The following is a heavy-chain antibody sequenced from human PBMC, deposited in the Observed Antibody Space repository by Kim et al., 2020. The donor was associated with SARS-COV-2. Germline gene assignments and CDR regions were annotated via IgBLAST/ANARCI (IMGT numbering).Heavy chain of an antibody. CDR1: GYTLTELS. CDR2: FDPEDGET. Sequence: ASVKVSCKVSGYTLTELSMHWVRQAPGKGLEWMGGFDPEDGETIYAQKFQGRVTMTEDTSTDTAYMELSSLRSEDTAVYYCATPHYGDYAYEYWGQGTLVTVSS. J-gene: IGHJ4*02. D-gene: IGHD4-17*01. V-gene: IGHV1-24*01. CDR3: ATPHYGDYAYEY.